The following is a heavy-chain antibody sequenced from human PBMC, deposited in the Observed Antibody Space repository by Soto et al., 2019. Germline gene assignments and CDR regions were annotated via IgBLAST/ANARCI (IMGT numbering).Heavy chain of an antibody. CDR3: AEDKDGVITRCHFDY. Sequence: EGQLLQSGGGLVQPGGSLRLSCKGSGFIFSSYAMSWVRQAPGKGLAGISGLNGGGSNTLYADSVQGRFTLSRDNSKNTLYLQMLSPVADDTAVYYCAEDKDGVITRCHFDYWGQGNLVTVSS. CDR2: LNGGGSNT. D-gene: IGHD3-22*01. J-gene: IGHJ4*02. V-gene: IGHV3-23*01. CDR1: GFIFSSYA.